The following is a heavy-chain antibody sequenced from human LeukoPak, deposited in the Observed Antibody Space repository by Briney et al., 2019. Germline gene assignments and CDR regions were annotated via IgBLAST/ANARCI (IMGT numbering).Heavy chain of an antibody. CDR1: GFTFSSYA. CDR2: IYGSGGST. D-gene: IGHD5/OR15-5a*01. CDR3: AKETTGLGLVSGLFDY. J-gene: IGHJ4*02. Sequence: GGSLRLSCAASGFTFSSYAMSWVRQAPGKGLEWVSGIYGSGGSTYYADSVKGRLTISRDNSKNTLYLQMNSLTAEDTAVYYCAKETTGLGLVSGLFDYWGQGTLVTVSS. V-gene: IGHV3-23*01.